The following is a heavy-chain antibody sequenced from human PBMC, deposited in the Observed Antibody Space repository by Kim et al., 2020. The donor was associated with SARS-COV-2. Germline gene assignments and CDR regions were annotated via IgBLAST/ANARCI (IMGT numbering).Heavy chain of an antibody. Sequence: ASVKVSCKASGYTITSYGISWVRQAPGQGLEWMGWISAYNGNTNYAQKLQGRVTMTTDTSTSTAYMELRSLRSDDTAVYYCARRYSSSWGEYYGMDVWGQGTTVTVSS. V-gene: IGHV1-18*01. D-gene: IGHD6-13*01. J-gene: IGHJ6*02. CDR2: ISAYNGNT. CDR3: ARRYSSSWGEYYGMDV. CDR1: GYTITSYG.